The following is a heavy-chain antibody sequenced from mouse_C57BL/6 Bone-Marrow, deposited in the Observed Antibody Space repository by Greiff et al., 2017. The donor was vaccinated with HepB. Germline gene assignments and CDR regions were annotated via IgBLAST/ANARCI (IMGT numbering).Heavy chain of an antibody. CDR3: ARSTQLGRFAY. CDR2: INPGSGGT. Sequence: VQLQQSGAELVRPGTSVKVSCKASGYAFTNYLIEWVKQRPGQGLEWIGVINPGSGGTNYNEKFKGKATLTADKSSSTAYMQLSSLTSEDSAVYFCARSTQLGRFAYWGQGTLVTVSA. CDR1: GYAFTNYL. V-gene: IGHV1-54*01. D-gene: IGHD4-1*02. J-gene: IGHJ3*01.